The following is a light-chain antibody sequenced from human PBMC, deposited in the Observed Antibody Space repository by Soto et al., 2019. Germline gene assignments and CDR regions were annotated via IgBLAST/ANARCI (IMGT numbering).Light chain of an antibody. V-gene: IGKV3-20*01. CDR3: QQYGSSSYT. Sequence: EIVLTQSPGTLYLSPGERATLSCRASQSVSSSYLAWYHQKPGQAPRLLIYGASSRATGIPDRFSGSGSGTDLTLTISRREPEDFAVYYCQQYGSSSYTFGQGTKLEIK. CDR2: GAS. J-gene: IGKJ2*01. CDR1: QSVSSSY.